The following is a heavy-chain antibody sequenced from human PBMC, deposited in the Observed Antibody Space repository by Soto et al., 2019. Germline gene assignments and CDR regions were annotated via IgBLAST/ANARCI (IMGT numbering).Heavy chain of an antibody. D-gene: IGHD1-7*01. V-gene: IGHV3-23*01. CDR3: AKNQERELPRVIDF. CDR1: GLTFSNYA. CDR2: MSGSSSTT. Sequence: GGSLRLSCATSGLTFSNYAMSWVRQSPGGGLEWVSSMSGSSSTTYYADSVKGRFTISRDRSKNTLYLQMSSLRAEDTALYYCAKNQERELPRVIDFWGQGTLVTVSS. J-gene: IGHJ4*02.